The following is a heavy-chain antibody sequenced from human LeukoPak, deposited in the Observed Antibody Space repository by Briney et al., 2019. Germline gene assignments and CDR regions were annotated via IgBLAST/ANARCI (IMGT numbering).Heavy chain of an antibody. Sequence: ASVKVSCKASGYRFTGYFIHWVRQAPGQGLEWMGWINPNSGGTKSAQKFQGRVTITRDTSTSTIYMDLGTLNSDDTAIYYCARDQMSSSGRGIRFDWLDPWGQGTLVTVSS. J-gene: IGHJ5*02. CDR2: INPNSGGT. V-gene: IGHV1-2*02. CDR1: GYRFTGYF. CDR3: ARDQMSSSGRGIRFDWLDP. D-gene: IGHD3-10*01.